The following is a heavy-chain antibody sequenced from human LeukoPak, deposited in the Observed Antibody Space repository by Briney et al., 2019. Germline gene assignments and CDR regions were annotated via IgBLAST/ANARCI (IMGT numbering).Heavy chain of an antibody. Sequence: GGSLRLSCAASGFTFSSYAMHWVRQAPGKGLEWVAVISYDGSNKYYADSVKGRFTISRDNSKNTLYLQMNSLRAEDTAVYYCARDVYGDYYFDYWGQGTLVTVPS. CDR2: ISYDGSNK. CDR1: GFTFSSYA. CDR3: ARDVYGDYYFDY. J-gene: IGHJ4*02. D-gene: IGHD4-17*01. V-gene: IGHV3-30-3*01.